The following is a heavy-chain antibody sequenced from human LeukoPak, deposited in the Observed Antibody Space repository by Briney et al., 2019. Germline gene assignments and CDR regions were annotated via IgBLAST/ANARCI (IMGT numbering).Heavy chain of an antibody. Sequence: SETLSLTCTVSGGSISSSSYYWGWIRQHPGKGLEWIGYVYYSGSTYYNPSLKSRVTISVDTSKNQFSLKLSSVTAADTAVYYCARDLSSIAAAGTSYFDYWGQGTLVTVSS. CDR2: VYYSGST. J-gene: IGHJ4*02. CDR3: ARDLSSIAAAGTSYFDY. V-gene: IGHV4-31*03. D-gene: IGHD6-13*01. CDR1: GGSISSSSYY.